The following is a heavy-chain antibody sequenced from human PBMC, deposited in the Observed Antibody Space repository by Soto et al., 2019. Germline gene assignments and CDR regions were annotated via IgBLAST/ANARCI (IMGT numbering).Heavy chain of an antibody. CDR3: ASGKYGSGSYYTDY. CDR2: IYHSGST. D-gene: IGHD3-10*01. CDR1: GGSISSGGYS. Sequence: SETLSLTCAVSGGSISSGGYSWSWIRPPPGKGLEWIGYIYHSGSTYYNPSLKSRVTISVDRSKNQFSLKLSSVTAADTAVYYCASGKYGSGSYYTDYWGQGTLVTVSS. V-gene: IGHV4-30-2*01. J-gene: IGHJ4*02.